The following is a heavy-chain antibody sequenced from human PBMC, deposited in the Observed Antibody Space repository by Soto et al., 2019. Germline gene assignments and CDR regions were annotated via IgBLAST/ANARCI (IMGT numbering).Heavy chain of an antibody. CDR2: INHSGST. V-gene: IGHV4-34*01. D-gene: IGHD3-22*01. CDR1: GRSFSGYY. CDR3: AGTDSSGFLY. Sequence: QVQLQQWGAGLLKTSETLSLTCAIYGRSFSGYYWSWIRQPPGKGLEWIGEINHSGSTNYNTSLRSRLTISVDTSKNQFSLKLSSVTAADTAVYYCAGTDSSGFLYWGQGALVIV. J-gene: IGHJ4*01.